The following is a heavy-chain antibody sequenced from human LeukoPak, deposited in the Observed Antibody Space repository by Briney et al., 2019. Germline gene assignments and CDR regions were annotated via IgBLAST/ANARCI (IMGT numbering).Heavy chain of an antibody. CDR2: ISAYNGNT. CDR1: GYTFSIYA. D-gene: IGHD2-2*01. J-gene: IGHJ5*02. Sequence: GASVKVSCTASGYTFSIYAISWVRQAPGQGLEWMGWISAYNGNTNYAQKLQGRVTMTTDTSTNTAYMDLGSLRSDDTAVYYCARGGGFCSSTSCRNWFDPWGQGTLVTVSS. CDR3: ARGGGFCSSTSCRNWFDP. V-gene: IGHV1-18*01.